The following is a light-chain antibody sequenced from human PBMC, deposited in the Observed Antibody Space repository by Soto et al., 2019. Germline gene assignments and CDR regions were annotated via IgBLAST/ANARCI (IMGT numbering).Light chain of an antibody. CDR2: ADS. J-gene: IGKJ5*01. CDR1: QSVSGY. Sequence: EIVLTQAPATLSLSPGETATLSCSASQSVSGYIGWYQQKPGQAPRLLIYADSNRATGIPARFSGSGSGTDFTLTISSLEPEDFSVYYCQQRYSWPITFGQGTRLEIK. V-gene: IGKV3-11*01. CDR3: QQRYSWPIT.